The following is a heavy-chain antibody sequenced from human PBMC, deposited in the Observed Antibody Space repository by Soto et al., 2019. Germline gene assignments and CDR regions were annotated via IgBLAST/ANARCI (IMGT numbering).Heavy chain of an antibody. V-gene: IGHV4-59*01. D-gene: IGHD6-6*01. CDR3: ARYGPAARLDY. Sequence: ETLSLTCTVSGGSISSYYWSWIRQPPGKGLEWIGYIYYSGSTNYNPSLKSRVTISVDTSKNQFSLKLSSVTAADTAVYYCARYGPAARLDYWGQGTLVTVSS. CDR2: IYYSGST. CDR1: GGSISSYY. J-gene: IGHJ4*02.